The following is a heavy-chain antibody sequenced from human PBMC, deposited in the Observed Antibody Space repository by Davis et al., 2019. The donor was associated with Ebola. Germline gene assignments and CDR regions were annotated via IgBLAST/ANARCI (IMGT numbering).Heavy chain of an antibody. CDR2: INAGNGNT. D-gene: IGHD6-13*01. V-gene: IGHV1-3*01. Sequence: ASVTVSCKASGYAFTSYAMHWVRQAPGQRLEWMGWINAGNGNTKYSQKFQGRVTITRDTSASTAYMELSSLRSEDTAVYYCARESNAGTGGDYWGQGTLVTVSS. CDR1: GYAFTSYA. CDR3: ARESNAGTGGDY. J-gene: IGHJ4*02.